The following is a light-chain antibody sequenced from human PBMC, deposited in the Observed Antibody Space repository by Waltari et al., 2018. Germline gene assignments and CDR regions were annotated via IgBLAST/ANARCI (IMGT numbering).Light chain of an antibody. J-gene: IGLJ2*01. Sequence: QSVLTQPPSASGTPGKRVTISCSGSSSNIGSNTVNWYQQLPGTAPELLIYSNNRRPSGVPDRCSGSRSGTSASLAISGLQSEDEADYYCAAWDDSLNGVVFGGGTKLTVL. V-gene: IGLV1-44*01. CDR3: AAWDDSLNGVV. CDR1: SSNIGSNT. CDR2: SNN.